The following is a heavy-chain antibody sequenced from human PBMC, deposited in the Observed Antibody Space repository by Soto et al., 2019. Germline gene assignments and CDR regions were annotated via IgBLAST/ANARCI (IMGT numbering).Heavy chain of an antibody. J-gene: IGHJ6*04. Sequence: GGSLRLSCAASGFKFNDYAMHWVRQAPGKGLEWVTGISWNSAYIGYADSVKGRFTIYRDNAKNSVYLQMNRLRAEDTALYYCGKGLVISTLDVWGKGTTVTVAS. CDR2: ISWNSAYI. CDR3: GKGLVISTLDV. V-gene: IGHV3-9*01. CDR1: GFKFNDYA. D-gene: IGHD3-3*02.